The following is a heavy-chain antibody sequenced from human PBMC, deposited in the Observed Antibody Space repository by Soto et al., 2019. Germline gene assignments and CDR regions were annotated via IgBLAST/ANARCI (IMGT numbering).Heavy chain of an antibody. Sequence: GGSLRLSCAASGFTFSSYAMSWVRQAPGKGLEWVSAISGSGGSTYYADSVKGRFTISRDNSKNTLYLQMNSLRAEDTAVYYCAKPRIVVVPAADDAFDIWGQGTMVTVSS. J-gene: IGHJ3*02. CDR3: AKPRIVVVPAADDAFDI. CDR2: ISGSGGST. CDR1: GFTFSSYA. D-gene: IGHD2-2*01. V-gene: IGHV3-23*01.